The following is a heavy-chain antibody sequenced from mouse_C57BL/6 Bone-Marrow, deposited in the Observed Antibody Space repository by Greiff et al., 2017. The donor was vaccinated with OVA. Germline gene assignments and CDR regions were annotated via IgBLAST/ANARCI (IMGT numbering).Heavy chain of an antibody. CDR1: GFTFSDYY. Sequence: EVNLVESGGGLVQPGGSLKLSCAASGFTFSDYYMYWVRQTPEKRLEWVAYISNGGGSTYYPDTVKGRFTISRDNAKNTLYLQMSRLKSEDTAMYYCARHPNYYGSNYYAMDYWGQGTSVTVSS. CDR2: ISNGGGST. J-gene: IGHJ4*01. D-gene: IGHD1-1*01. V-gene: IGHV5-12*01. CDR3: ARHPNYYGSNYYAMDY.